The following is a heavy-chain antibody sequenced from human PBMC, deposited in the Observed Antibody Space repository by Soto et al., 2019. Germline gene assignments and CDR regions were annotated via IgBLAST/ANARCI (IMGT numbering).Heavy chain of an antibody. D-gene: IGHD3-3*01. CDR3: AKTQTFNGYYGGFDA. V-gene: IGHV3-23*01. J-gene: IGHJ4*02. CDR1: GFSFAGYA. CDR2: VSGGGART. Sequence: GGSLRLSCAATGFSFAGYALTWVRQAPGKGLEWLSAVSGGGARTYYADSVRGRFSISRDVSGNMIYLQLNRLTAGDTATYYCAKTQTFNGYYGGFDAWGQGTRVTVSS.